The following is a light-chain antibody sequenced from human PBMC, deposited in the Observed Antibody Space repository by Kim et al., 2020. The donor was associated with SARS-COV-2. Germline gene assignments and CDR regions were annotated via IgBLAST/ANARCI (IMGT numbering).Light chain of an antibody. Sequence: EIVLTQSPGTLSLSPGERATLSCRTSQSTRSGYLAWYQQKPGQAPRLLIHGASSRATGIPVRFSASGSGTDFTLTISRLEPEDFAVYYCQQYDSSPPMYTFGQGTKLEI. J-gene: IGKJ2*01. CDR3: QQYDSSPPMYT. CDR1: QSTRSGY. V-gene: IGKV3-20*01. CDR2: GAS.